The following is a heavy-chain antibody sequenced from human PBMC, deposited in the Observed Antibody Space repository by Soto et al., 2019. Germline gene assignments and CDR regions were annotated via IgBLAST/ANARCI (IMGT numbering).Heavy chain of an antibody. CDR1: GFTFSNYW. CDR3: AKRAYDSSVYYYDY. V-gene: IGHV3-74*01. CDR2: INGDGGGI. Sequence: EVQLVESGGGLVQPGGSLRLSCAASGFTFSNYWMHWVRQAPGKGLVWVSRINGDGGGISYADSVRGRFTIFRDNAKNTLYLQMNSLRAEDTAVYYCAKRAYDSSVYYYDYWGQGTLVTVSS. J-gene: IGHJ4*02. D-gene: IGHD3-22*01.